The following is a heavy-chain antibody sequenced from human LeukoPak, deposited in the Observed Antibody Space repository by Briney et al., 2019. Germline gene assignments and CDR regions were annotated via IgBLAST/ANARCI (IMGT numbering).Heavy chain of an antibody. CDR3: ARDPTRNYHSSGIGY. D-gene: IGHD6-19*01. CDR2: INPSGGST. CDR1: GYTFTSYY. J-gene: IGHJ4*02. Sequence: ASVKVSCKASGYTFTSYYMHWVRQAPGQGLEWMGIINPSGGSTSYAQKFQGRVAMTRDTSTSTVYMELSSLRSEDTAVYYCARDPTRNYHSSGIGYWGQGTLVTVSS. V-gene: IGHV1-46*01.